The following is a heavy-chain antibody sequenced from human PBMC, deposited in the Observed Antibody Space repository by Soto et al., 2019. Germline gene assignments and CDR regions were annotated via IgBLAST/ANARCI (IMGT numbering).Heavy chain of an antibody. CDR3: ARPYGDYGEGY. CDR1: GGSISSSSYY. V-gene: IGHV4-39*01. J-gene: IGHJ4*02. D-gene: IGHD4-17*01. Sequence: QLQLQESGPGLVKPSETLSLTCTVSGGSISSSSYYWGWIRQPPGKGLEWIGSIYYSGSTYYNPSLKSRVTISVDTSKNQFSLKLSSVTAADTAVYYCARPYGDYGEGYWGQGPLVTVSS. CDR2: IYYSGST.